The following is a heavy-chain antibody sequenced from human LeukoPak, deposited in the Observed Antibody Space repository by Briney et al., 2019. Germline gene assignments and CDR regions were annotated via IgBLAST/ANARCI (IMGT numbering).Heavy chain of an antibody. CDR1: GYTFIGYS. CDR2: INPDSGGT. D-gene: IGHD6-6*01. V-gene: IGHV1-2*02. J-gene: IGHJ4*02. Sequence: GASVKVSCKASGYTFIGYSMHWVRQAPGQGLEWMGWINPDSGGTNYAQKFQGRVTVTRDTSISTVYMELSRLRSDDTAVYYCAGKGAYSSSSFDYWGQGTLVTVSS. CDR3: AGKGAYSSSSFDY.